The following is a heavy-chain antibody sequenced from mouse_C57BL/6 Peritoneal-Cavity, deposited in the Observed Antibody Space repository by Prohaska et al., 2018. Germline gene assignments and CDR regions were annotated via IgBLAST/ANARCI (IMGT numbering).Heavy chain of an antibody. Sequence: QVQLQQPGPELVKPGASVKISCKASGYTFTDYYINWVKQRPGQGLEWIGWIFPGSGSTYYNEKFKGKATLTVDKSCRQAYMLLSSLTSEDSAVYFCARSYYYGSSYYFDYWGQGTTLTVSS. CDR3: ARSYYYGSSYYFDY. CDR2: IFPGSGST. CDR1: GYTFTDYY. V-gene: IGHV1-75*01. D-gene: IGHD1-1*01. J-gene: IGHJ2*01.